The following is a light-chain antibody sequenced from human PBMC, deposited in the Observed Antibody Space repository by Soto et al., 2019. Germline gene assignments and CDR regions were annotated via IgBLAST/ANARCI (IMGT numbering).Light chain of an antibody. Sequence: EIQMTQSPSSLSAWVRYIFTISSQASQSISSYLNWYQQKPGKAPKAIIYAASSLQSGVPSRFSGSGSGTDFTLTISSLQHEDFATYDGQQRYSNPPTFGQGTRLEIK. CDR1: QSISSY. V-gene: IGKV1-39*01. CDR2: AAS. J-gene: IGKJ5*01. CDR3: QQRYSNPPT.